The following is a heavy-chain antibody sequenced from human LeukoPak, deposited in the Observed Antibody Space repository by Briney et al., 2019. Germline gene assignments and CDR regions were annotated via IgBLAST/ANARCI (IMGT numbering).Heavy chain of an antibody. CDR2: IGGSGDST. V-gene: IGHV3-23*01. J-gene: IGHJ5*02. Sequence: GGSLRLSCAASGFTFSSYAMSWVRQAPEKGLEWVSCIGGSGDSTYYADSVKGRFTISRDNSKNTLYLQMNSLRVEDTAVYYCAKGRGPEPDPWGQGTLVTVSS. CDR1: GFTFSSYA. CDR3: AKGRGPEPDP.